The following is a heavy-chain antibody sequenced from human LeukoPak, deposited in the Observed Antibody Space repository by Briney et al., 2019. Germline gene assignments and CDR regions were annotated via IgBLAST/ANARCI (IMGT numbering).Heavy chain of an antibody. D-gene: IGHD1-7*01. CDR2: ISGSGGST. Sequence: PGGSLRLSCAASGFTFSSYWMHWVRQAPGKGLEWVSAISGSGGSTYYADSVKGRFTISRDNSKNTLYLQMNSLRAEDTAVYYCAKTGKTGTIKHYFDYWGQGTLVTVSS. V-gene: IGHV3-23*01. CDR3: AKTGKTGTIKHYFDY. J-gene: IGHJ4*02. CDR1: GFTFSSYW.